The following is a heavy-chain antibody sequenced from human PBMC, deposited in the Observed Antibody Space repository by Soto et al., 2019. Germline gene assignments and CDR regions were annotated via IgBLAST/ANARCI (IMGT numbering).Heavy chain of an antibody. J-gene: IGHJ3*02. Sequence: QVQLQESGPGLVKPSQTLSLTCTVSGGSISSGDYYWSWIRQPPGKGLEWIGYIYYSGSTYYNPSNKSRVTIAVDTSKNQFSLKLSSVTAADTAVYYCARPGGYYYDSSGYYYGDAFDIWGQGTMVTVSS. CDR3: ARPGGYYYDSSGYYYGDAFDI. CDR2: IYYSGST. D-gene: IGHD3-22*01. V-gene: IGHV4-30-4*01. CDR1: GGSISSGDYY.